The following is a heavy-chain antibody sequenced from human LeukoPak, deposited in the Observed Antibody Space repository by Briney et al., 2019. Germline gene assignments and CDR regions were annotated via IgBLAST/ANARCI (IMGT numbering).Heavy chain of an antibody. Sequence: SETLSLTCTVSGGSISSYYWSWLRQPAGKGLEWIGRIYTSGSTNYNPSLKSRVTMLVDTSKNQFSLKLSSVTAADTAVYYCARGMTTVTAGFDYWGQGTLVTVSS. CDR2: IYTSGST. CDR1: GGSISSYY. CDR3: ARGMTTVTAGFDY. J-gene: IGHJ4*02. D-gene: IGHD4-17*01. V-gene: IGHV4-4*07.